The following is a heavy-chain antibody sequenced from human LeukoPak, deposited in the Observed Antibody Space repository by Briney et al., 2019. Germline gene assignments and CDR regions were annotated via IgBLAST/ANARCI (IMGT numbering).Heavy chain of an antibody. CDR3: ARRGYTYGQYFDY. CDR2: IYPGDSDT. J-gene: IGHJ4*02. D-gene: IGHD5-18*01. V-gene: IGHV5-51*01. CDR1: GYSFTDYW. Sequence: GESLKISCKASGYSFTDYWIGWVRQMPGKGLEWMGIIYPGDSDTRYSPSFQGQVTISADKSISTAYLQCSSLKASDTAMYYCARRGYTYGQYFDYWGQGTLVTVSS.